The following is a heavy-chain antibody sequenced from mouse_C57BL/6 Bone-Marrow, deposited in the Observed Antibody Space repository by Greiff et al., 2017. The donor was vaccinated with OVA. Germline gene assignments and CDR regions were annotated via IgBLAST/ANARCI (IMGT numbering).Heavy chain of an antibody. D-gene: IGHD2-1*01. Sequence: VQLQQPGAELVKPGASVKLSCKASGYTFTSYWMHWVKRRPGRGLEWIGRIDPNRGGTKYNEKCKSTATLTVDKPSSTAYMQLSSLTSEDSAVYYCALYYGNYGGFAYWGQGTLVTVSA. CDR2: IDPNRGGT. CDR3: ALYYGNYGGFAY. V-gene: IGHV1-72*01. CDR1: GYTFTSYW. J-gene: IGHJ3*01.